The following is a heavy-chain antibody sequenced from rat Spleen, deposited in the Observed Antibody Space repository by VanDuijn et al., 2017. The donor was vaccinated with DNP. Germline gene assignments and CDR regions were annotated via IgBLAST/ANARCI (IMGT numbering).Heavy chain of an antibody. CDR3: ARMHYGCDN. CDR2: INNAGST. J-gene: IGHJ2*01. CDR1: GYSITSSYR. Sequence: EVQLQESGPGLVKPSQSLSLTCSVTGYSITSSYRWNWIRKFPGNKLEWMGYINNAGSTNYNPSLKSRISVTRDTSKNQFFLQVISVTPEDTATYYCARMHYGCDNWGQGVMVTVSS. D-gene: IGHD1-11*01. V-gene: IGHV3-3*01.